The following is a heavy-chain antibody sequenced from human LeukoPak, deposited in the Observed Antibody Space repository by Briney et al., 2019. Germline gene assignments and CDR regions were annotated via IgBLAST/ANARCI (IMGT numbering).Heavy chain of an antibody. CDR3: ARVSSLWSFDY. CDR1: GFTFSTYW. V-gene: IGHV3-74*01. J-gene: IGHJ4*02. D-gene: IGHD3-10*01. CDR2: INPDGSST. Sequence: AGGSLRLSCAASGFTFSTYWMHWVRHTPGKGLVWVSRINPDGSSTAYADSVKGRFTISRDNARNTLYLQLNSLGAEDTAVYYCARVSSLWSFDYWGQGTLVTVSS.